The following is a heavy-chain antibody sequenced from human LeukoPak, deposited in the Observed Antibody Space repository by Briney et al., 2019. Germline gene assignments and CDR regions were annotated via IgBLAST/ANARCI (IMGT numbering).Heavy chain of an antibody. D-gene: IGHD1-7*01. V-gene: IGHV1-46*01. Sequence: ASVKVSCKASGYTFTSYYMHWVRQAPGQGLEWMGIINPSGGSTSYAQKFQGRVTMTRDTSTSTVYMELSSLRSEDTAVYYCARAGYITGTLRLFDYWGQGTLVTVSS. CDR3: ARAGYITGTLRLFDY. J-gene: IGHJ4*02. CDR1: GYTFTSYY. CDR2: INPSGGST.